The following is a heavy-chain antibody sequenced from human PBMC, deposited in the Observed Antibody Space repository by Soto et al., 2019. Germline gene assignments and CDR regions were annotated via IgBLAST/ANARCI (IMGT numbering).Heavy chain of an antibody. CDR3: AKDGRGIAAVGVDWFDP. D-gene: IGHD6-13*01. CDR1: GFTFSSYA. CDR2: ISGTGDST. Sequence: EVQLLESGGGLVQPGGSLRLSCVVSGFTFSSYAMSWVRQAPGEGLEWVSAISGTGDSTYYADSVKGRFAISRDNSKNTRHLQMNSLRVEDTAVYYCAKDGRGIAAVGVDWFDPWGQGTLVTVSS. V-gene: IGHV3-23*01. J-gene: IGHJ5*02.